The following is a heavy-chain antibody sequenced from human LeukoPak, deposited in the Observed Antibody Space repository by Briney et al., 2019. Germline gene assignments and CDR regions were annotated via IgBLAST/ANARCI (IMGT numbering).Heavy chain of an antibody. Sequence: KXSCKASGYTFTGYYMHWVRQAPGQGREWMGWINPNSGGTNYAQKFQGRVTMTRDTSFSTAYMELSRLRSDDTAVYYCARDQQWRLSNWFDPWGQGTLVTVSS. J-gene: IGHJ5*02. V-gene: IGHV1-2*02. D-gene: IGHD6-19*01. CDR1: GYTFTGYY. CDR2: INPNSGGT. CDR3: ARDQQWRLSNWFDP.